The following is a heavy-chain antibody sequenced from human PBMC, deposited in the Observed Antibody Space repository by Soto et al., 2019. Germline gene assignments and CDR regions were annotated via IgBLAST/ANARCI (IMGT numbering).Heavy chain of an antibody. CDR3: AKADCSSRSCYGFPEIRMNWFDP. Sequence: GGSLRLSCAASGFTSSRYAMSWFRQAPGKGLEWVSAISVGGDRTYYAESVKGRFTISRDNSKNTVYLQMNGLSAYDTAVYFCAKADCSSRSCYGFPEIRMNWFDPCSQGTRVTGSS. V-gene: IGHV3-23*01. CDR1: GFTSSRYA. J-gene: IGHJ5*01. CDR2: ISVGGDRT. D-gene: IGHD2-2*01.